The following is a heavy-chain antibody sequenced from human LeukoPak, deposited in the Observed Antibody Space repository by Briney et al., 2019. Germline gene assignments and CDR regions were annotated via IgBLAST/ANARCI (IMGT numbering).Heavy chain of an antibody. CDR3: ARDGSYRELDY. V-gene: IGHV3-7*01. CDR2: IKQDGSEK. J-gene: IGHJ4*02. CDR1: GFTFSSYW. Sequence: GGSLRPSCAASGFTFSSYWMSWVRQAPGKGLEGVANIKQDGSEKYYVDSVKGRFTISRDNSKNTLYLQMNGLRAEDTAVYYCARDGSYRELDYWGQGTLVTVSS. D-gene: IGHD1-26*01.